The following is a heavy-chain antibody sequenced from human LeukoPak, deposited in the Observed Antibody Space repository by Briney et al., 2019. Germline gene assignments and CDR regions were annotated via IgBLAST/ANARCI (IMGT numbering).Heavy chain of an antibody. CDR1: GYTFTNYG. D-gene: IGHD5-18*01. CDR3: GRQVDTTMALPDY. CDR2: ISGYNGNT. Sequence: GASVKVSCKASGYTFTNYGISWVRQAPGLGLEWTGWISGYNGNTNFAQKFQGRVTMTTDTSTSTAYMELRSLRSDDTAVYYCGRQVDTTMALPDYWGQGTLVTVSS. V-gene: IGHV1-18*01. J-gene: IGHJ4*02.